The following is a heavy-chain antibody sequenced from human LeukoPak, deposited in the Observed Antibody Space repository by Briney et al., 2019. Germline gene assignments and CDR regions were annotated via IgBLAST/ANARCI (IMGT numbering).Heavy chain of an antibody. CDR2: IKHDESEK. D-gene: IGHD3-16*01. CDR3: TRCLDD. V-gene: IGHV3-7*01. Sequence: GGSLRLSCAASGFSFNSDWMDWVRQAPGKGLEWVANIKHDESEKNYLDSVKGRFTISRDNAQNSLYLQMNGLRVEDTAVYYCTRCLDDWGQGTLVTVSS. CDR1: GFSFNSDW. J-gene: IGHJ4*02.